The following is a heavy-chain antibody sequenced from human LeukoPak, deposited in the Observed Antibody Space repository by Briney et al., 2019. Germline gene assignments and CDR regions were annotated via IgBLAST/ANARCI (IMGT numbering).Heavy chain of an antibody. Sequence: GGSLRLSCAASGFTFSSYAMSWVRQAPGKGLEWVSAISGSGGSTYYADSVKGRFTISRDNSKNTLYLQMNSLRAEDTAVYYCANCYSDSSGYYPFDYWGQGTLVTVSS. J-gene: IGHJ4*02. D-gene: IGHD3-22*01. CDR2: ISGSGGST. CDR3: ANCYSDSSGYYPFDY. CDR1: GFTFSSYA. V-gene: IGHV3-23*01.